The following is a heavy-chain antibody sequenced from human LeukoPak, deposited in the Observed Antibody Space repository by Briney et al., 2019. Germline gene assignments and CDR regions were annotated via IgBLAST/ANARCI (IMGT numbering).Heavy chain of an antibody. CDR3: ARDHYYGSGTRGAFDI. Sequence: GGSLRLSCAASGFTVSSNYMSWVRQAPGKGLEWVSVIYSGGSTYYADSVKGRFTISRDNSKNTLYLQMNSLRAEGTAVYYCARDHYYGSGTRGAFDIWGQGTMVTVSS. CDR2: IYSGGST. CDR1: GFTVSSNY. V-gene: IGHV3-53*01. D-gene: IGHD3-10*01. J-gene: IGHJ3*02.